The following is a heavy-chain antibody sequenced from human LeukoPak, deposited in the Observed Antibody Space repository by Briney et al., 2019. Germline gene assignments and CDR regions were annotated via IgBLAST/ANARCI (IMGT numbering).Heavy chain of an antibody. J-gene: IGHJ3*02. CDR3: AREARGYCSSTSCYSRNAFDI. D-gene: IGHD2-2*02. CDR1: GGTFSNYA. CDR2: IIPMFGTA. Sequence: GSSVKVSCKASGGTFSNYAISWVRQAPGQGLEWMGGIIPMFGTANSAQEFQGRVTMTRNTSISTAYMELSSLRSEDTAVYYCAREARGYCSSTSCYSRNAFDIWGQGTMVTVSS. V-gene: IGHV1-69*05.